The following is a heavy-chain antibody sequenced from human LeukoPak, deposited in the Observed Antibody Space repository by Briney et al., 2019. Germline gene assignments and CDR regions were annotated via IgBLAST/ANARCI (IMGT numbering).Heavy chain of an antibody. CDR3: ARAYCSSTSCLGYYYMDV. D-gene: IGHD2-2*01. CDR1: GYTFTSYY. J-gene: IGHJ6*03. CDR2: IIPIFGTA. Sequence: ASVKVSCKASGYTFTSYYMHWVRQAPGQGLEWMGGIIPIFGTANYAQKFQGRVTITTDESTSTAYMELSSLRSEDTAVYYCARAYCSSTSCLGYYYMDVWGKGTTVTVSS. V-gene: IGHV1-69*05.